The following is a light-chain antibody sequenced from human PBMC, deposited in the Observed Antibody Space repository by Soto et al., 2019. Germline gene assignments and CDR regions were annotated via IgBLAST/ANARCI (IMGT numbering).Light chain of an antibody. CDR2: GAS. Sequence: DIPVTQSPSSLSASVGDRVTITCRASQSIGTYLNWYHQKPGKAPQLLIYGASTLQSGVPSRFSASGSGTHFTLTINSLQPEDFGTYSCQQSYSTPTFGQGTKVEIK. J-gene: IGKJ1*01. CDR1: QSIGTY. CDR3: QQSYSTPT. V-gene: IGKV1-39*01.